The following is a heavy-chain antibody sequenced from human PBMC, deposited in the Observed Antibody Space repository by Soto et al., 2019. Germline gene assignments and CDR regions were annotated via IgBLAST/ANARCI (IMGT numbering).Heavy chain of an antibody. J-gene: IGHJ5*02. CDR2: IYYSGST. CDR1: GGSISSYY. D-gene: IGHD6-6*01. CDR3: ARDGGYSSSFWLDP. Sequence: SETLSLTCTVSGGSISSYYWSWIRQPPGKGLEWIGYIYYSGSTNYNPSLKSRVTISVDTSKNQFSLKLSSVTAADTAVYYCARDGGYSSSFWLDPWGQGTMVTVYS. V-gene: IGHV4-59*01.